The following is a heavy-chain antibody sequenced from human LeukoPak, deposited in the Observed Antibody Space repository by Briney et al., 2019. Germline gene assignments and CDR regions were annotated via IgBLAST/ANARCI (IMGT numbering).Heavy chain of an antibody. CDR3: ARDWFDGDYDRFDY. Sequence: GSLRLSCAVSGFTFSSYWMSWFRQAPGKGLEWVANINQDGSQKFSEDSVKGRFTISRDNAKNSLSLQMNSLRVEDTAVYYCARDWFDGDYDRFDYWGQGTLVTVSS. CDR1: GFTFSSYW. D-gene: IGHD4-17*01. J-gene: IGHJ4*02. V-gene: IGHV3-7*03. CDR2: INQDGSQK.